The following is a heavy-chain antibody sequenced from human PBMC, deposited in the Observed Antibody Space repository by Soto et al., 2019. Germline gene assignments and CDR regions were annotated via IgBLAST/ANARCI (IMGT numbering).Heavy chain of an antibody. J-gene: IGHJ3*02. V-gene: IGHV1-69*13. CDR2: IIPIFGTA. Sequence: GASVKVSCKASGGTFSSYAISWVRQAPGQGLEWMGGIIPIFGTANYAQKFQGRVTITADESTSTAYMELSSLRSEDTAVYYCARGTRGRVLLDAFDISGQATMLTVS. CDR1: GGTFSSYA. CDR3: ARGTRGRVLLDAFDI. D-gene: IGHD3-10*01.